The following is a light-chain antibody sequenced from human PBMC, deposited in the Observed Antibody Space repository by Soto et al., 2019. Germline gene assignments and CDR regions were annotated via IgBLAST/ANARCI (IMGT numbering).Light chain of an antibody. CDR3: HQRAGWPPT. CDR1: PSVANF. V-gene: IGKV3-11*01. J-gene: IGKJ4*01. CDR2: DAS. Sequence: EIVLTQSPATLSLSPGERATLSCRASPSVANFVAWYQQKPGQAPRLLIYDASNRATGIPDRFSGSGSGTDFTLTINSLEPEDFAVYFCHQRAGWPPTFGGGTKVDIK.